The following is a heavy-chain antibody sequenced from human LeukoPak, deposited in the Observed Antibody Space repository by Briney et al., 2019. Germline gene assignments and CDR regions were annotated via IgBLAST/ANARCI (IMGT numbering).Heavy chain of an antibody. CDR2: IDAYNGGT. CDR1: EDTFNGYY. CDR3: ARDFADQVGPVSDDTSGAAY. D-gene: IGHD3-22*01. V-gene: IGHV1-2*02. J-gene: IGHJ4*02. Sequence: AALKVSCKASEDTFNGYYIYWGRHGPGQGREWRGCIDAYNGGTKSPQKLEVRVTLTRYTSISTAYMEMQTLRSDDTAVYDRARDFADQVGPVSDDTSGAAYWGQGTLVTVSP.